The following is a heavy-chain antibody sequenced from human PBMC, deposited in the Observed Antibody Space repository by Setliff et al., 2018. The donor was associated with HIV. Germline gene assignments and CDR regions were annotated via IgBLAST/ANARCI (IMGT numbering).Heavy chain of an antibody. J-gene: IGHJ4*02. CDR3: ARERFWSGYSPGGFDY. CDR2: IIPIFGTA. Sequence: SVKVSCKASGGTFSSYAISWVRQAPGQGLEWMGGIIPIFGTANYAQKFQGRVTFTADESTSTAYMELSSLRSEDTAVYYCARERFWSGYSPGGFDYWGQGTLVTVSS. D-gene: IGHD3-3*01. CDR1: GGTFSSYA. V-gene: IGHV1-69*13.